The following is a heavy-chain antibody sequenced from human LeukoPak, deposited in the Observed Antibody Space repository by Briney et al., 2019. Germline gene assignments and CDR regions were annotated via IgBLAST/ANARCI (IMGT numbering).Heavy chain of an antibody. CDR3: ASQLLVGYFDY. CDR1: GGSISSGDYY. CDR2: IYSSWST. V-gene: IGHV4-61*02. Sequence: SETLSLTCTVSGGSISSGDYYWSWFRQPAGKGLEWIGRIYSSWSTRYNPSLKSRVTISVDTSKNQFSLKLSSVTAADTAVYYCASQLLVGYFDYWGQGTLVTVSS. J-gene: IGHJ4*02. D-gene: IGHD2-2*01.